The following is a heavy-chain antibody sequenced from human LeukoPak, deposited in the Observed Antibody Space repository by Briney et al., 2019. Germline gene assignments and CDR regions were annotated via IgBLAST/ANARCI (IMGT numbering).Heavy chain of an antibody. D-gene: IGHD6-6*01. V-gene: IGHV3-30-3*01. CDR2: ISYDGSNK. J-gene: IGHJ4*02. CDR1: GFTFSSYA. CDR3: ARATSSSGTPADY. Sequence: GSLRLSCAASGFTFSSYAMHWVRQAPGEGLEWVAVISYDGSNKYYADSVKGRFTISRDNSKNTLYLQMNSLRVEDTAVFYCARATSSSGTPADYWGQGTLVTVSS.